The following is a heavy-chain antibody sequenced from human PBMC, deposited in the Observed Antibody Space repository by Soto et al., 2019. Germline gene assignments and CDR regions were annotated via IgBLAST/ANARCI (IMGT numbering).Heavy chain of an antibody. J-gene: IGHJ6*03. CDR3: ARDMTTGNYYYYYYMDV. Sequence: QVQLVQSGAAVKKPGSSVKVSCKASGGTFSSYTISWVRQAPGQGLEWMGRIIPILGIANYAQKFQRRVTITEDKSTSTAYMELSSLRSEDTAVYYCARDMTTGNYYYYYYMDVWGKGTTVTVSS. CDR1: GGTFSSYT. D-gene: IGHD4-17*01. CDR2: IIPILGIA. V-gene: IGHV1-69*08.